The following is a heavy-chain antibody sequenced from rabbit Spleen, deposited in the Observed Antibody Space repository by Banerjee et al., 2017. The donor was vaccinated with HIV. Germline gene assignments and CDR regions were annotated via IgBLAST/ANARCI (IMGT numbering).Heavy chain of an antibody. CDR3: ARETSSGWGVVSYYFNL. J-gene: IGHJ4*01. D-gene: IGHD4-1*01. CDR2: IYTGSSGDT. Sequence: EQLEESGGGLVKPEGSLTLTCKASGVSLNDKDVMCWVRQAPGKGLEWIACIYTGSSGDTYYASWAKGRFTISKTSSTTVTLQMTSLTAADTATYFCARETSSGWGVVSYYFNLWGQGTLVTV. CDR1: GVSLNDKDV. V-gene: IGHV1S45*01.